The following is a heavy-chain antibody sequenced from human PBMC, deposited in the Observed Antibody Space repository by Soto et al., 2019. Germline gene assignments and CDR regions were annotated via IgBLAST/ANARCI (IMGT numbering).Heavy chain of an antibody. CDR2: ISSSSSTI. D-gene: IGHD5-18*01. Sequence: GGSLRLSCAASGFTFSSYSMNWVRQAPGKGLEWVSYISSSSSTIYYADSVKGRFTSSRDNAKNSLYLQMNSLRAEDTAVYYCARDRTSYSDRDDRYFQHWGQGTLVTVSS. V-gene: IGHV3-48*01. J-gene: IGHJ1*01. CDR3: ARDRTSYSDRDDRYFQH. CDR1: GFTFSSYS.